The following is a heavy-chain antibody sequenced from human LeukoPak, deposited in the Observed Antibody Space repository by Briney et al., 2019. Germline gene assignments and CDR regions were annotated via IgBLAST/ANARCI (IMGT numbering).Heavy chain of an antibody. J-gene: IGHJ3*02. Sequence: SETLSLTCPVSGGSISHYFRRWIRPPPGEGLEWIGYISNGGSTNYNPSLKSRVTISVDTSKNQLSLKLSSVTAADTAVYHCVRLQPNTGEWACDIWGQGTMVSVSS. CDR3: VRLQPNTGEWACDI. CDR1: GGSISHYF. D-gene: IGHD2-8*02. V-gene: IGHV4-59*01. CDR2: ISNGGST.